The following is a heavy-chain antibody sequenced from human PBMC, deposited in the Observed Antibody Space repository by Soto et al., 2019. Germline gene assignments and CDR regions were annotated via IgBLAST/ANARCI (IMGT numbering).Heavy chain of an antibody. V-gene: IGHV3-30*01. D-gene: IGHD1-1*01. CDR1: GLTFNSLW. J-gene: IGHJ6*02. Sequence: XVFLRLSCVASGLTFNSLWLHWVGQAPGKGLDWVAVISHDETNENYADSVKGRFTISRDNSKNTLYLQMHSLRDDDTAVYYCARHLFRNPLYYGMDVCGQGTTVTVSS. CDR2: ISHDETNE. CDR3: ARHLFRNPLYYGMDV.